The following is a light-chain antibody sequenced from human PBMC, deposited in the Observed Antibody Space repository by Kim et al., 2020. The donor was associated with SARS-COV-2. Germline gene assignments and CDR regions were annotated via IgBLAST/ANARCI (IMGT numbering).Light chain of an antibody. CDR3: QQRRTWPLT. CDR1: QSNGDW. V-gene: IGKV3-11*01. Sequence: LSPGERATLSCTASQSNGDWLAWYQQRSGQAPRLLIYDASIRATGIPARFSGSGAETDFTLTISSLEPEDFAVYYCQQRRTWPLTFGGGTKVDIK. J-gene: IGKJ4*01. CDR2: DAS.